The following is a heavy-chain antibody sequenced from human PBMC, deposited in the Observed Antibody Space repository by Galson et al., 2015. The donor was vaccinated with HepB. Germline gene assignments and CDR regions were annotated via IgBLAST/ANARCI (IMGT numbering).Heavy chain of an antibody. Sequence: SLRLSCAASGFTFSDYYMSWIRQAPGKGLEWVSYISSSSSYTNYADSVKGRFTISRDNAKNSLYLQMNSLRAEDTAVYYCARDPWGVAAGFDYWGQGTLVTVSS. J-gene: IGHJ4*02. CDR2: ISSSSSYT. CDR3: ARDPWGVAAGFDY. V-gene: IGHV3-11*06. CDR1: GFTFSDYY. D-gene: IGHD6-19*01.